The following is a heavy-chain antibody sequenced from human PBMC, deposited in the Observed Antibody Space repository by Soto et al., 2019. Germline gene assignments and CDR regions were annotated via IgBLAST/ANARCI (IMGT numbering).Heavy chain of an antibody. V-gene: IGHV4-59*08. D-gene: IGHD6-6*01. CDR1: GGSISSNY. Sequence: PSETLCLTCTVSGGSISSNYWSWIRQPPGKGLEWIGYIYYSGSTNYNPSLKSRVTISVDTSKNQFSLKLSSVTAADTAVYYCARHRDYSSSSNYFDYWGQGTLVTVSS. J-gene: IGHJ4*02. CDR3: ARHRDYSSSSNYFDY. CDR2: IYYSGST.